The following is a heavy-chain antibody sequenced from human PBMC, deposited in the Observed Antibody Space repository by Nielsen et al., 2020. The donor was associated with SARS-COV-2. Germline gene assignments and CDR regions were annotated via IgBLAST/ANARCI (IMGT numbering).Heavy chain of an antibody. CDR1: GYTFTSYY. D-gene: IGHD2-8*01. V-gene: IGHV1-46*01. J-gene: IGHJ4*02. Sequence: ASVKVSCKASGYTFTSYYMHWVRQAPGQGLEWMGIINPSGGSTSYAQKFQGRVTMTRDTSTSTVYMELSSLRSEDTAVYYCARGRYCTNGVCYTLIDYWGQGTLVTVSS. CDR3: ARGRYCTNGVCYTLIDY. CDR2: INPSGGST.